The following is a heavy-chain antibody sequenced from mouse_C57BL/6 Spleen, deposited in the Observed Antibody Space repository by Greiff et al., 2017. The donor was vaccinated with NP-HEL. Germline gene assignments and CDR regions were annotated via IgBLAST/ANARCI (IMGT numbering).Heavy chain of an antibody. CDR3: ARWDWDQAWFAY. V-gene: IGHV1-82*01. CDR1: GYAFSSSW. J-gene: IGHJ3*01. D-gene: IGHD4-1*01. Sequence: QVQLKESGPELVKPGASVKISCKASGYAFSSSWMNWVKQRPGKGLEWIGRIYPGDGDTNYNGKFKGKATLTADKSSSTAYMQLSSLTSEDSAVYFCARWDWDQAWFAYWGQGTLVTVSA. CDR2: IYPGDGDT.